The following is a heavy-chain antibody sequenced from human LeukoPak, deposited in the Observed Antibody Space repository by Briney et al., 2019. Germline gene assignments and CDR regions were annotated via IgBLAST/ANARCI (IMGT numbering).Heavy chain of an antibody. CDR2: IRYDGSNK. CDR3: AKSRGYSYGYEAYFDY. CDR1: GFTLSSYG. J-gene: IGHJ4*02. D-gene: IGHD5-18*01. Sequence: PGGSLRLSCAASGFTLSSYGMHWVRQAPGKGLEWVAFIRYDGSNKYYADSVKGRFTISRDNSKNTLYLQMNSLRAEDTAVYYCAKSRGYSYGYEAYFDYWGQGALVTVSS. V-gene: IGHV3-30*02.